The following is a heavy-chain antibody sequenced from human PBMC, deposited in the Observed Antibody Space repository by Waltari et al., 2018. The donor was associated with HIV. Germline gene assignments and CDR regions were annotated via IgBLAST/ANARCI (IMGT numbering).Heavy chain of an antibody. D-gene: IGHD6-13*01. V-gene: IGHV4-34*01. CDR1: SESFSGNY. CDR3: ARMPILGYGSYAFDS. Sequence: KPSETLSLTCAVYSESFSGNYWSWIRQPPGTGLEWIGDVNHSGSTNYNPSLKSRVTISVDTSKNQFSLRLTSVTAADTALYYCARMPILGYGSYAFDSWGQGMLVTVSS. J-gene: IGHJ4*02. CDR2: VNHSGST.